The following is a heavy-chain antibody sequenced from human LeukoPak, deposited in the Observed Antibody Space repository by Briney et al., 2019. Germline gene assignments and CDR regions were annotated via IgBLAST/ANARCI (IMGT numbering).Heavy chain of an antibody. Sequence: GGSLRLSCAASGFIFNEYIMHWVRQAPGKGLEWVSLISWDGGSTYYADSVKGRFTISRDNSKNSLYLQMNSLRIEDTALYYCAILDATMTSFDYWGQGTLVTVSS. D-gene: IGHD4-17*01. CDR1: GFIFNEYI. CDR3: AILDATMTSFDY. V-gene: IGHV3-43*01. J-gene: IGHJ4*02. CDR2: ISWDGGST.